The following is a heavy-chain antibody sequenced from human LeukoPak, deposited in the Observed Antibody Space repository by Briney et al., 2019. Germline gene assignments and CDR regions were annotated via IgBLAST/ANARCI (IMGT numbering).Heavy chain of an antibody. V-gene: IGHV4-59*01. CDR1: GGSINSYY. D-gene: IGHD1-14*01. CDR2: IYYSGST. Sequence: SETLSPTCTVSGGSINSYYWSWIRQPPGKGLEWIGYIYYSGSTNYNPSLKSRVTISVDTSKNQFSLRLSSVTAADTAVYYCTRAPRKAWFDPWGQGTLVTVSS. J-gene: IGHJ5*02. CDR3: TRAPRKAWFDP.